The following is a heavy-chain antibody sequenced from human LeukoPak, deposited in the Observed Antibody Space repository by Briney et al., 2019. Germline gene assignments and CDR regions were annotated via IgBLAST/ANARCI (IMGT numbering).Heavy chain of an antibody. V-gene: IGHV4-34*01. CDR1: GGSFRGYY. D-gene: IGHD1-14*01. CDR2: INHSGST. J-gene: IGHJ5*02. Sequence: SETLSLTCAVYGGSFRGYYWSWIRQPPGKGLEWIGEINHSGSTNYNPSLKSRVTISVDKSKNQFSLKLSSVTAADTAVYYCARDRPGSLTRGGWNWFDPWGQGTLVTVSS. CDR3: ARDRPGSLTRGGWNWFDP.